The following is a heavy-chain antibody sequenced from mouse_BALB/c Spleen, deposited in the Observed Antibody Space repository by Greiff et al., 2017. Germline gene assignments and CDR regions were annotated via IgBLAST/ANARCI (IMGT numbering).Heavy chain of an antibody. D-gene: IGHD2-1*01. CDR2: IRLKSNNYAT. Sequence: DVKLVESGGGLVQPGGSMKLSCVASGFTFSNYWMNWVRQSPEKGLEWVAEIRLKSNNYATHYAESVKGRFTISRDDSKSSVYLQMNNLRAEDTGIYYCTRPGGYGNYDYFDYWGQGTTLTVSS. V-gene: IGHV6-6*02. CDR1: GFTFSNYW. CDR3: TRPGGYGNYDYFDY. J-gene: IGHJ2*01.